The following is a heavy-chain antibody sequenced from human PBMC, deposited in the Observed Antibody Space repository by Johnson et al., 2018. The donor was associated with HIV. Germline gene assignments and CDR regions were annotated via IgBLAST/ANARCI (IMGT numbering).Heavy chain of an antibody. D-gene: IGHD3-22*01. CDR3: ARVSSGGAFDI. V-gene: IGHV3-7*01. J-gene: IGHJ3*02. Sequence: EVQLVESGGGLVQPGGSLRLSCAASGFTFSSYWMSWVRQAPGKGLAWVANIKQDGSEKYYVDSVKGRFTISRENAKNSLYLQMNSLRAGDTAVYYCARVSSGGAFDIWGQGTMVTVSS. CDR1: GFTFSSYW. CDR2: IKQDGSEK.